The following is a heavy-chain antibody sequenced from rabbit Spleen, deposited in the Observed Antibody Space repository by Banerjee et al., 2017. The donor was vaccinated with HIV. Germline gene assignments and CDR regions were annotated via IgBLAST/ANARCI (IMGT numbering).Heavy chain of an antibody. CDR3: ARDAGRGDYIDGVFNL. D-gene: IGHD8-1*01. V-gene: IGHV1S40*01. CDR1: GFSFSSSYY. J-gene: IGHJ4*01. Sequence: QSLEESGGDLVKPGASLTLTCTASGFSFSSSYYVCWVHQAPGKGLEWIACIYAGEFGSTWHASWARGRFTISKTSSTTVTLQMTSLTVADTATYFCARDAGRGDYIDGVFNLWGPGTLVTVS. CDR2: IYAGEFGST.